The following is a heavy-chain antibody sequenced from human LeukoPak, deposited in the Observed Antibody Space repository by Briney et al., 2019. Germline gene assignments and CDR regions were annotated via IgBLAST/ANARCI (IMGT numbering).Heavy chain of an antibody. J-gene: IGHJ4*02. CDR2: INYTSSTT. CDR1: GFTFSSYS. Sequence: GGSLRLSCVASGFTFSSYSMNWIRQAPGKGPEWVAYINYTSSTTYYADSVKGRFTISRDNAKNSLYLQMNSLRAEDTAVYYCARDRLLWFGEPDYWGQGTLVTVSS. D-gene: IGHD3-10*01. CDR3: ARDRLLWFGEPDY. V-gene: IGHV3-48*04.